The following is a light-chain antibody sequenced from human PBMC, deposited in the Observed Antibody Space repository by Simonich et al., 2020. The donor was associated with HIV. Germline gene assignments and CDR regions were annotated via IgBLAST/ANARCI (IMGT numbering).Light chain of an antibody. CDR3: QQRSNWPPVFT. CDR2: DAS. CDR1: QSVSSH. V-gene: IGKV3-11*01. Sequence: EIVLTQSPATLSLSPGERPTLSCRASQSVSSHLAWYQQKPDQAPRLLIYDASNRATGIPARFSGSGSGTDFTLTISRLEPEDFAVYYCQQRSNWPPVFTFGPGTKVDIK. J-gene: IGKJ3*01.